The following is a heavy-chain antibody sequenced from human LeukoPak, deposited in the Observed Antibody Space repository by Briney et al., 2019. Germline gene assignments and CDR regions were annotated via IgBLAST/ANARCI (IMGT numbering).Heavy chain of an antibody. Sequence: GSLRLSCVASGFTVSSSYVSWVRQAPGKGLEWVSVIYSGGRTYYADSVKGRFTISRDNSKNTLYLQMNSLRAEDTAVYYCARDLRASTGAGFDYWGQGTLVTVSS. V-gene: IGHV3-66*01. CDR3: ARDLRASTGAGFDY. CDR1: GFTVSSSY. CDR2: IYSGGRT. J-gene: IGHJ4*02. D-gene: IGHD4/OR15-4a*01.